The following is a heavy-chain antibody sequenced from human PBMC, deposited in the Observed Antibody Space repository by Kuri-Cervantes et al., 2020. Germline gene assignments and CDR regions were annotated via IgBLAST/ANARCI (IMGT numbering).Heavy chain of an antibody. V-gene: IGHV4-34*01. CDR2: INHSGST. J-gene: IGHJ3*02. CDR1: GGSFSGYY. D-gene: IGHD3-22*01. CDR3: AKGYYDNSGLAFFDI. Sequence: GSLRLSCAVYGGSFSGYYWSWIRQPPGKGLEWIGEINHSGSTNYNPSLKSRVTISVDTSKNQFSLRLSSVTAADTAVYYCAKGYYDNSGLAFFDIWGQGTMVTVSS.